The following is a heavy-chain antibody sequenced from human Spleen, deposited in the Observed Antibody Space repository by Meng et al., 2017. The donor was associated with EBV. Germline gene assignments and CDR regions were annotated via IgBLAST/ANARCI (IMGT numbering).Heavy chain of an antibody. CDR2: VHYSGST. CDR1: GGSISSFAD. Sequence: LVQEAGPGQVKPSETLSLTGPVSGGSISSFADWGWTRQPTGRGLEWIGSVHYSGSTYYSPSLKSRITVSVDTSKNQFSLRLTSVTAADTAVYYCARPFLSIHSPRLDPFGDWGQGTLVTVSS. V-gene: IGHV4-39*01. D-gene: IGHD6-19*01. CDR3: ARPFLSIHSPRLDPFGD. J-gene: IGHJ4*02.